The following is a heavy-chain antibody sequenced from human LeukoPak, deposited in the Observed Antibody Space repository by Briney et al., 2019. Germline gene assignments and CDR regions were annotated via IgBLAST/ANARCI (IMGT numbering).Heavy chain of an antibody. D-gene: IGHD6-19*01. Sequence: GGSLRLSCAASGFTFSSYAMSWVRQAPGKGLEWVSAISGSGGSTYYAGSVKGRFTISRDNSKNTLYLQMNSLRAEDTAVYYCAKDLGSHSSGWYWGQGTLVTVSS. CDR3: AKDLGSHSSGWY. V-gene: IGHV3-23*01. J-gene: IGHJ4*02. CDR1: GFTFSSYA. CDR2: ISGSGGST.